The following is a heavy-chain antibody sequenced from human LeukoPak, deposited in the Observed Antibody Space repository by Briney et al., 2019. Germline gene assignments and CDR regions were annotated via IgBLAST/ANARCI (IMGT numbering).Heavy chain of an antibody. D-gene: IGHD6-13*01. J-gene: IGHJ4*02. CDR2: IYHSGST. Sequence: SETLSLTCAVSGYSISSGYYWGWIRQPPGKGLEWIGSIYHSGSTYYNPSLKSRVTISVDTSKNQFSLKLSFVTAADTAVYYCARSAAAGPGYWGQGTLVTVSS. V-gene: IGHV4-38-2*01. CDR1: GYSISSGYY. CDR3: ARSAAAGPGY.